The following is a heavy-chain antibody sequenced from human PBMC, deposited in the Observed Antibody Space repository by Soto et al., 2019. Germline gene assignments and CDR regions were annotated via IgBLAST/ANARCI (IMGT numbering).Heavy chain of an antibody. J-gene: IGHJ4*02. V-gene: IGHV4-4*07. CDR3: ARGTYCSGGSCYEQSGFDY. CDR2: IYTSGST. D-gene: IGHD2-15*01. CDR1: GDSISSYY. Sequence: SETLSLTCTVSGDSISSYYWSWIRQPAGKGLEWIGHIYTSGSTNYNPSLKSRVTMSVDTSKNQFSLKLSSVTAADTAVYYCARGTYCSGGSCYEQSGFDYWGQGTLVTVS.